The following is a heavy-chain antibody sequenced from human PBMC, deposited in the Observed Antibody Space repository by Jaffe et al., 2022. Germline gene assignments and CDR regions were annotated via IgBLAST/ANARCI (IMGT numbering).Heavy chain of an antibody. CDR2: ISSSGSTI. D-gene: IGHD6-25*01. J-gene: IGHJ4*02. CDR3: ARDGLYSSGVDY. V-gene: IGHV3-48*03. Sequence: EVQLVESGGGLVQPGGSLRLSCAASGFTFSSYEMNWVRQAPGKGLEWVSYISSSGSTIYYADSVKGRFTISRDNAKNSLYLQMNSLRAEDTAVYYCARDGLYSSGVDYWGQGTLVTVSS. CDR1: GFTFSSYE.